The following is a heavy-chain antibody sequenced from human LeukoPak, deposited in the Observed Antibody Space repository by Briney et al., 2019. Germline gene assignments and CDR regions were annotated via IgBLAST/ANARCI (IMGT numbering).Heavy chain of an antibody. CDR1: GFTFSSHA. V-gene: IGHV3-30*04. D-gene: IGHD3-10*01. CDR2: ISYDGSNK. CDR3: ARRFSGSGSSGGIDY. Sequence: GRSLRLSCAASGFTFSSHAMHWVRQAPGKGLEWVAVISYDGSNKYYADSVKGRFTISRDNSKNTLYLQMNSLRAEDTAVYYCARRFSGSGSSGGIDYWGQGTLVTVSS. J-gene: IGHJ4*02.